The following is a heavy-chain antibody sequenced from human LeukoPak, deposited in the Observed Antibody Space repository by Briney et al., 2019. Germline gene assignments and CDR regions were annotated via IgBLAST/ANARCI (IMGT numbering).Heavy chain of an antibody. CDR1: SYTFTRYG. J-gene: IGHJ4*02. CDR2: ISGSNGNT. D-gene: IGHD1-26*01. CDR3: ARSGRGTYYYFDL. V-gene: IGHV1-18*01. Sequence: ASVKVSCKASSYTFTRYGISWVRQAPGQGLEWMGWISGSNGNTNYAQRFQGRVSMTADTSTSTAYMELRSLRSDDTAVYYCARSGRGTYYYFDLWGQGTLVTVSS.